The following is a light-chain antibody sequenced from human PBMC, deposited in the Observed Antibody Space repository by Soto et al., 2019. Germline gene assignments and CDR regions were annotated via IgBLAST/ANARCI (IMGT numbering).Light chain of an antibody. CDR1: QSISGW. CDR3: QQYETFSGT. V-gene: IGKV1-5*01. CDR2: DAS. J-gene: IGKJ1*01. Sequence: IHMTHSPSTLSASVLYRVSITCRASQSISGWLAWYQQKPGEAPKLLIYDASALPRGVPSRFSGSGSGTKFTLTIASLQPDDFATYYCQQYETFSGTFGPGTKVDIK.